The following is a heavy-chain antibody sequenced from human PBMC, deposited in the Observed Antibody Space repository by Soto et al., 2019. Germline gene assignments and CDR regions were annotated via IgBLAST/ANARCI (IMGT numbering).Heavy chain of an antibody. D-gene: IGHD3-9*01. V-gene: IGHV4-59*01. Sequence: TSETLSLTCTVSGGSTSSYYWSWIRQPPGKGLEWFGYIYYSGSTNYNPSLKSRVTISVDTSKNQFSLKLSSVTAADTAVYYCARGNYDILTGYGPGSGYYMDVWGKGTTVTVSS. CDR1: GGSTSSYY. CDR2: IYYSGST. J-gene: IGHJ6*03. CDR3: ARGNYDILTGYGPGSGYYMDV.